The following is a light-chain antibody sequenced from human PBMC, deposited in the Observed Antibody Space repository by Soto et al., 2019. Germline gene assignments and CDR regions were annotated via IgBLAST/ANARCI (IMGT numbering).Light chain of an antibody. Sequence: DVQMPQSPSTLSASVGDRVTITCRASQSINNLLAWYQQKPGKAPKLLVYDASTLQSGVASRFSGSGSGTEFTLIISGLQPDDSATYYCQQYNGYRWTFGQGTKVDI. CDR3: QQYNGYRWT. CDR1: QSINNL. J-gene: IGKJ1*01. CDR2: DAS. V-gene: IGKV1-5*01.